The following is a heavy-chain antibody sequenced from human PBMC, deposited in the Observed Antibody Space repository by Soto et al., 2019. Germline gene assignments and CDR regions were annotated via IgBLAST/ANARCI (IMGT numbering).Heavy chain of an antibody. CDR1: GGSISSSSYY. D-gene: IGHD3-10*01. CDR3: ARPGYSGVDY. CDR2: IYYSGST. J-gene: IGHJ4*02. V-gene: IGHV4-39*01. Sequence: SETLSLTCTVSGGSISSSSYYWGWIRQPPGKGLEWIGSIYYSGSTYYNPSLKSRVTISVDTSKNQFSLKLSSVTAADTAVYYCARPGYSGVDYWGQGTLVTVSS.